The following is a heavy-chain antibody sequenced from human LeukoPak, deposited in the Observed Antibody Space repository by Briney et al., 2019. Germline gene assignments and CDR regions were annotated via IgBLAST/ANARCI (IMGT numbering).Heavy chain of an antibody. CDR2: ISAYNGNT. D-gene: IGHD3-10*01. Sequence: ASVKVSCKASGYTFTSYGISWVRQAPGQGLEWMGWISAYNGNTNYAQKLQGRVTMTTDTSTNTAYMELRSLRSDDTAVYYCARTHMVRGVTSEANWFDPWGQGTLVTVSS. CDR3: ARTHMVRGVTSEANWFDP. V-gene: IGHV1-18*01. CDR1: GYTFTSYG. J-gene: IGHJ5*02.